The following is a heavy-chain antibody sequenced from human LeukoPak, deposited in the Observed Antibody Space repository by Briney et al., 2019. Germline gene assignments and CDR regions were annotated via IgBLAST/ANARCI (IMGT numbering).Heavy chain of an antibody. J-gene: IGHJ5*02. CDR3: ARDDVPSYYYDSRNWFDP. V-gene: IGHV3-23*01. CDR1: GFTFSSYA. Sequence: GGSLRLSCAASGFTFSSYAMSWVRQAPGKGLEWVSAISGSGGSTYYADSVKGRFTISRDNSKNTLYLQMNSLRAEDTAVYYCARDDVPSYYYDSRNWFDPWGQGTLVTVSS. CDR2: ISGSGGST. D-gene: IGHD3-22*01.